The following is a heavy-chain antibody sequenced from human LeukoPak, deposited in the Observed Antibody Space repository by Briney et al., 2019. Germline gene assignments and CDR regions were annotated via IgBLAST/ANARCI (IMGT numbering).Heavy chain of an antibody. Sequence: GGSLRLSRAASGFTFSSYAMSWVRQAPGKGLEWVSGISGRDGSTYYGDSVKGRFTISRDNSKNTLYLQMNSLRAEDTAVYYCAKAGSIRFDYWGQGTLVTVSS. V-gene: IGHV3-23*01. CDR2: ISGRDGST. CDR1: GFTFSSYA. CDR3: AKAGSIRFDY. J-gene: IGHJ4*02. D-gene: IGHD1-26*01.